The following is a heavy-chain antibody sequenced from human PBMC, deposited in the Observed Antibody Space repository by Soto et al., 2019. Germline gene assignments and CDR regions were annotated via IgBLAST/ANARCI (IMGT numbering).Heavy chain of an antibody. Sequence: SETLSLTCTVSGGFIRDYYWSWIRQPPGKGLEWIGYIYYTGTTTYNPSLKSRLTISEDTSKNQFSLKLRSVTSADTAVYYCARLGGYYQAFDNWGQGTLVTVS. V-gene: IGHV4-59*08. CDR1: GGFIRDYY. CDR3: ARLGGYYQAFDN. D-gene: IGHD3-22*01. J-gene: IGHJ4*02. CDR2: IYYTGTT.